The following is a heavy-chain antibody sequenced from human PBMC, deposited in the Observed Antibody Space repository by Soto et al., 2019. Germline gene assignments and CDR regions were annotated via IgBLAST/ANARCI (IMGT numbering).Heavy chain of an antibody. CDR1: GYSFSSYW. Sequence: GEPLKISCKGFGYSFSSYWIGWGRQMPGKGLEWMGIIYPGDSDTRYSPSFQGQVTISADKSISTAHLQWSSLKASDTAMYYCARPSHYYYYMDVWGKGTTVTVSS. CDR2: IYPGDSDT. V-gene: IGHV5-51*01. J-gene: IGHJ6*03. CDR3: ARPSHYYYYMDV.